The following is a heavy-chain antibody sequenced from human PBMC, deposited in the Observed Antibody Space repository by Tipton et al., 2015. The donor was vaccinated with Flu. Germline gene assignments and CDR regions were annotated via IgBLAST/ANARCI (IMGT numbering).Heavy chain of an antibody. V-gene: IGHV3-66*02. J-gene: IGHJ3*01. D-gene: IGHD5-12*01. CDR3: ATLGNSGTDGFDF. CDR1: GFTVSSKY. CDR2: IYRGGTT. Sequence: SLRLSCAASGFTVSSKYMGWVRQAPGKGLQWVSVIYRGGTTYVADSVKGRCTISRDNSKNTLYLQWNSLTTEDTAVYYCATLGNSGTDGFDFWGQGTMVTISS.